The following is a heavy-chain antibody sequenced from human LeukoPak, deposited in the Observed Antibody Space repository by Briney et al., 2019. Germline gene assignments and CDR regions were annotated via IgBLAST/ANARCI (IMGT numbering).Heavy chain of an antibody. CDR3: ARGIATRDAFDI. V-gene: IGHV4-39*01. CDR1: GGSISSSSYY. J-gene: IGHJ3*02. Sequence: SETLSLTCTVSGGSISSSSYYWGWIRQPPGKGLEWIGSIYYSGSTYYSPSLKSRVTISVDTSKNQFSLKLSSVTAADTAVYYCARGIATRDAFDIWGQGTMVTVSS. D-gene: IGHD6-13*01. CDR2: IYYSGST.